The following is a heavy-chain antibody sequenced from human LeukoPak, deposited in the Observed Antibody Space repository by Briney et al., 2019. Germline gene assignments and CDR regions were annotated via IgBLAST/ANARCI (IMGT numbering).Heavy chain of an antibody. CDR2: IKSDGSST. V-gene: IGHV3-74*01. J-gene: IGHJ6*02. Sequence: GGSLRLSCAASGFTFSSYSMHWVRQAPGKGLLWVSRIKSDGSSTNYADSVKGRFTISRDNAKNTLYLQMNSLRAEDTAVYYCAGGNSYGLDVWGQGTTVTVSS. CDR1: GFTFSSYS. D-gene: IGHD3-16*01. CDR3: AGGNSYGLDV.